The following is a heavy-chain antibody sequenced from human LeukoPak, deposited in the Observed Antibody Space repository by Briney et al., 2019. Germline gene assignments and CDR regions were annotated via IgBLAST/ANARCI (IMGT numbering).Heavy chain of an antibody. CDR2: IKQDGSEK. D-gene: IGHD3-22*01. J-gene: IGHJ4*02. V-gene: IGHV3-7*01. CDR3: ARDGTYYYDSSGYYFGY. CDR1: GFTFSSYW. Sequence: GGSLRLSCAASGFTFSSYWMSWVCQAPGKGLEWVANIKQDGSEKYYVDSVKGRFTISRDNAKNSLYLQMNSLRAEDTAVYYCARDGTYYYDSSGYYFGYWGQGTLVTVSS.